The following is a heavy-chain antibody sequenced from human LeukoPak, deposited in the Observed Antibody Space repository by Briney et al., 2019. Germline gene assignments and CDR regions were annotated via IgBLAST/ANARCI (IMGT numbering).Heavy chain of an antibody. Sequence: GGSLRLSCAASGFTFSSYGMHWVRQAPGKGLEWVAVISYDGSNKYYVDSVKGRFTISRDNSKNTLYLQMNSLRAEDTAVYYCAKDRCGGDCYYLDYWGQGTLVTVSS. CDR2: ISYDGSNK. D-gene: IGHD2-21*02. V-gene: IGHV3-30*18. J-gene: IGHJ4*02. CDR3: AKDRCGGDCYYLDY. CDR1: GFTFSSYG.